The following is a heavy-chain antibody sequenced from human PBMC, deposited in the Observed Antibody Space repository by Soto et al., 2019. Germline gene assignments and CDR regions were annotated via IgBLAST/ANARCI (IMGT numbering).Heavy chain of an antibody. CDR2: IYWDDDK. CDR3: AHSLIPNWGSRGAFDY. Sequence: HITLKESGPTLVKPTQTLTLTCTFSGFSLSTSGVGVGWIRQPPGKALEWLALIYWDDDKRYSPSLKSRLTITKDTPKNQVVLTMTNMDPVDTATYYCAHSLIPNWGSRGAFDYWGQGTLVTVSS. CDR1: GFSLSTSGVG. D-gene: IGHD7-27*01. J-gene: IGHJ4*02. V-gene: IGHV2-5*02.